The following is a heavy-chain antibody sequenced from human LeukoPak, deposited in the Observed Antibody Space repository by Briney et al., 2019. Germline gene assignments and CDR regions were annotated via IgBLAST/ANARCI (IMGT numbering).Heavy chain of an antibody. V-gene: IGHV1-3*03. Sequence: ASVKVSCKASGYTFTNYAIHWVRQAPGQRLEWMGWITAANGYTIYSQEFQGRVTITRDTSASTAYMELSSLRSEDMAVYYCARGVVVDDAFDIWGQGTMVTVSS. J-gene: IGHJ3*02. D-gene: IGHD2-15*01. CDR2: ITAANGYT. CDR1: GYTFTNYA. CDR3: ARGVVVDDAFDI.